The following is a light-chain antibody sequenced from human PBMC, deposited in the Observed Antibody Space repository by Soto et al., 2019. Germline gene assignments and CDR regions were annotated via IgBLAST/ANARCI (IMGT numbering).Light chain of an antibody. V-gene: IGKV1-5*01. CDR1: QIITTW. CDR3: QQYNDYWT. J-gene: IGKJ1*01. Sequence: DIQMTQSPSTLSASVGDRVAITCRASQIITTWLAWYQQKPGKAPKLLIYDASSLESGVPSRFSGSGSGTEFTLTISRLQPDDFATYYCQQYNDYWTFGQGTKVDTK. CDR2: DAS.